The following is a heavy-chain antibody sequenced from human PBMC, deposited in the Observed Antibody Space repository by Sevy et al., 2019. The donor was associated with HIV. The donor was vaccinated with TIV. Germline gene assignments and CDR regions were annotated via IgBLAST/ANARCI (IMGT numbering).Heavy chain of an antibody. V-gene: IGHV3-30*03. CDR1: GFTFSSYA. CDR3: ARVVAYCSGGSCFPGYYYGMDV. CDR2: ISYDGNNK. J-gene: IGHJ6*02. Sequence: GGSLGLSCAASGFTFSSYAMHWVRQAPGKGLEWVAVISYDGNNKYADSVKGRFTISRDNSKNTLYLQMNSLRAEDTAVYYCARVVAYCSGGSCFPGYYYGMDVWGQGTTVTVSS. D-gene: IGHD2-15*01.